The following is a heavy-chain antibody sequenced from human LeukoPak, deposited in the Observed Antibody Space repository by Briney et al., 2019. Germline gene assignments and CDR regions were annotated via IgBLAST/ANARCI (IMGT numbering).Heavy chain of an antibody. CDR2: IIPIFGTA. Sequence: VASVNVSFKASGGTFSSYAISWVRQAPGQGLEWMGGIIPIFGTANYAQKFQGRVTITADESTSTAYMELSSLRSEDTAVYYCAREDTAMDPEGFDYWGQGTLVTVSS. CDR3: AREDTAMDPEGFDY. CDR1: GGTFSSYA. V-gene: IGHV1-69*13. J-gene: IGHJ4*02. D-gene: IGHD5-18*01.